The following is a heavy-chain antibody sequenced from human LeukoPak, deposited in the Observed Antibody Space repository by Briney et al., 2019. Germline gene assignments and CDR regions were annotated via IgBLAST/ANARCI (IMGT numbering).Heavy chain of an antibody. V-gene: IGHV3-33*01. D-gene: IGHD6-13*01. CDR1: GFTFSSYG. Sequence: GGSLRLSCAASGFTFSSYGMHWVRQAPGKGLEWVAVIWYDGSNNYYADSVKGRFTISRDNSKNTLYLQMNSLRAEDTAVYYCAREYSSSWIDAFDIWGQGTMVTVSS. CDR3: AREYSSSWIDAFDI. CDR2: IWYDGSNN. J-gene: IGHJ3*02.